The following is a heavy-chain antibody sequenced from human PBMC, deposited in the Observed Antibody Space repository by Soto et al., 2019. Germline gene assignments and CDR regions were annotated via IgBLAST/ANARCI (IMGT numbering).Heavy chain of an antibody. CDR2: IYHSGST. Sequence: NPSETLSLTCAVSGGSISRGGYSWGCILLQQGKGLEWIGYIYHSGSTYYNPSLKSRVTISVDRSKNQFSLKLSSVTAADTAVYYCARHAVQRPGSTHYWGQGPLVTVSS. V-gene: IGHV4-30-2*01. J-gene: IGHJ4*02. D-gene: IGHD5-12*01. CDR3: ARHAVQRPGSTHY. CDR1: GGSISRGGYS.